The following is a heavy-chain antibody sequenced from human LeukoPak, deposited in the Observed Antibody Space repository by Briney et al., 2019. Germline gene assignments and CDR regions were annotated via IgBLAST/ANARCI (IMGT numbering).Heavy chain of an antibody. J-gene: IGHJ6*02. CDR1: GFTFSSYG. Sequence: GRSLRLSCAASGFTFSSYGMHWVRQAPGKGLEGVAVIWYDGSNEYYADSVKGLFTISRDNSKNTLYLQMNSLRAEDTAVYYCAREIYCTGTNCRRSYYYYHYYGMDVWGQGTTVTVSS. CDR3: AREIYCTGTNCRRSYYYYHYYGMDV. D-gene: IGHD2-2*01. CDR2: IWYDGSNE. V-gene: IGHV3-33*01.